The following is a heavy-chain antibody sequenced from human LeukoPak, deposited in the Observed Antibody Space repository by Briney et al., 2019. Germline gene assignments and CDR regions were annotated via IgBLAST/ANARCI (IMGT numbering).Heavy chain of an antibody. CDR2: ISSSDSII. V-gene: IGHV3-11*04. D-gene: IGHD3-22*01. CDR1: GFTFSDYY. CDR3: ARDPPEDYYDSSGYYSDY. Sequence: GGSLRLSCEASGFTFSDYYMSWMRQAPGQGLEWVSYISSSDSIIYYADSVKGRFTISRDNAKNSLYLQLNSLRAEDTAVYYCARDPPEDYYDSSGYYSDYWGQGTLVTVSS. J-gene: IGHJ4*02.